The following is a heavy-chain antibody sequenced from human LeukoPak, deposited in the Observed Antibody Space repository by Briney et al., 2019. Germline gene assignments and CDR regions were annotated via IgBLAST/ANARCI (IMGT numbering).Heavy chain of an antibody. D-gene: IGHD2-15*01. CDR3: ARVGYCSGGSCYGNWFDP. V-gene: IGHV1-18*01. CDR1: GYTFTSYG. J-gene: IGHJ5*02. CDR2: SSAYNGNT. Sequence: AGVTVSCKGSGYTFTSYGISWVRQAPGQGLEWMGWSSAYNGNTNYAQKLQGRVTITTDTSTSTDYTELRSLRSDDTAVYYCARVGYCSGGSCYGNWFDPWGQGTLVTVSS.